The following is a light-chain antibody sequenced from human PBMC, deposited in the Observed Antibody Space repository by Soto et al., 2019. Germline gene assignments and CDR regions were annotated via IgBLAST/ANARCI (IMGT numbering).Light chain of an antibody. CDR2: DAS. J-gene: IGKJ1*01. Sequence: DIQMTQSPSTLSASVGDRLTITCRASQSIGRFLAWYQHQPGKAPKLLIYDASTLESGVPSRFSGTGSGTEFTFSITSLQPEDFGTYYCQQCYMGWTFGQGTKVDFK. CDR3: QQCYMGWT. CDR1: QSIGRF. V-gene: IGKV1-5*01.